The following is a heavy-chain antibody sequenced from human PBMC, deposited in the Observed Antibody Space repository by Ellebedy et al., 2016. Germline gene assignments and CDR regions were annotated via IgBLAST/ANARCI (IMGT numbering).Heavy chain of an antibody. CDR1: GFTFSSYS. J-gene: IGHJ4*02. CDR3: ARDPETYHETLLDY. D-gene: IGHD1-14*01. CDR2: ISSSSSTI. V-gene: IGHV3-48*02. Sequence: GESLKISCAASGFTFSSYSMHWVRQAPGKGLEWLSYISSSSSTIYYADSVKGRFTVSRDNAKESLYLQMSSLGDEDTGVYFCARDPETYHETLLDYWGQGTLVTVSS.